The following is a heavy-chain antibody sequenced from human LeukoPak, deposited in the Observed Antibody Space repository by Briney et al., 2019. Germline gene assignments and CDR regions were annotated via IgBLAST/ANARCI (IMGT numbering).Heavy chain of an antibody. CDR3: ASDGYSSGWYVLDY. CDR2: INPGGGST. V-gene: IGHV1-46*01. CDR1: GYTFISYY. J-gene: IGHJ4*02. Sequence: ASVKVSCKASGYTFISYYMHWVRQAPGQGLEWMGIINPGGGSTSYAQKFQGRVTMTRDTSTSKVYMELSSLKSEDTAVYYCASDGYSSGWYVLDYWGQGTLVTVSS. D-gene: IGHD6-19*01.